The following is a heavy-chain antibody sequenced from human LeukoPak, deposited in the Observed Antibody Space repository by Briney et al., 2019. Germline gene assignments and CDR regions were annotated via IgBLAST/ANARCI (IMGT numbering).Heavy chain of an antibody. D-gene: IGHD6-13*01. V-gene: IGHV1-24*01. Sequence: ASVKVSCKVSGYTLTELSMHWVRQAPGKGLEWMGGFDPEDGETIDAQKFQGRVTMTEDTSTDTAYMELSSLRSEDTAVYYCATGYSSSWYIDYWGQGTLVTVSS. CDR2: FDPEDGET. J-gene: IGHJ4*02. CDR1: GYTLTELS. CDR3: ATGYSSSWYIDY.